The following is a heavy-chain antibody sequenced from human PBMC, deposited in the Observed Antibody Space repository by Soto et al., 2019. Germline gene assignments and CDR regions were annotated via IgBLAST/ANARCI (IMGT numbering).Heavy chain of an antibody. J-gene: IGHJ4*02. V-gene: IGHV3-30-3*01. CDR1: GFTFSSHA. CDR2: ISSDGSNK. CDR3: ARDDEGGSDCDLGY. D-gene: IGHD1-26*01. Sequence: QVQLMESGGGVVQPGRSLRLSCSVSGFTFSSHAMHWVRQAPGKGLEWVALISSDGSNKYYADSVKGRFTTSRDNSKNKMYLQMNSLRVEDTAVYYCARDDEGGSDCDLGYWGQGALVTVSS.